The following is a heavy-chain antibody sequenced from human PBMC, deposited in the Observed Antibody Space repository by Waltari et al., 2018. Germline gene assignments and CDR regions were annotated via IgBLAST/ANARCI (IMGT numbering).Heavy chain of an antibody. Sequence: LEWIGEIYHSGSTNYNPSLKSRVTISVDKSKNQFSLKLSSVTAADTAVYYCASFRPNVAVYYDFWSGYSRHYGMDVWGQGTTVTVSS. V-gene: IGHV4-4*02. CDR2: IYHSGST. D-gene: IGHD3-3*01. J-gene: IGHJ6*02. CDR3: ASFRPNVAVYYDFWSGYSRHYGMDV.